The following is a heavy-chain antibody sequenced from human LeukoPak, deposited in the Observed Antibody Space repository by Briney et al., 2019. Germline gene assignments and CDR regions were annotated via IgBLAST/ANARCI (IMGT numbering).Heavy chain of an antibody. CDR2: IYPGDSDT. J-gene: IGHJ4*01. V-gene: IGHV5-51*01. CDR1: GYSLSTYW. Sequence: GESLKISCKASGYSLSTYWIGWVRQMPGKGLECMGIIYPGDSDTTYSPSFQGQVTISADKSISTAYLQWSSLKASDTAMYYCARQTSWSRRHFDYWGQGTLVTVSS. CDR3: ARQTSWSRRHFDY. D-gene: IGHD2-2*01.